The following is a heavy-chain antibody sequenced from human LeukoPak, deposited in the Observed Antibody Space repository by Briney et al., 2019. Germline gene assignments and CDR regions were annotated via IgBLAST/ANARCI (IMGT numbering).Heavy chain of an antibody. V-gene: IGHV3-53*04. Sequence: GGSLRLSCAASGFTVSSNYMSWVRQAPGKGLEWVSVIYSGGSTYYADSVKGRFTIFRHNSKNTLYLQMNSLRAEDTAVYYCARVGYGNWFDPWGQGTLVTVSS. CDR3: ARVGYGNWFDP. J-gene: IGHJ5*02. CDR1: GFTVSSNY. CDR2: IYSGGST. D-gene: IGHD1-1*01.